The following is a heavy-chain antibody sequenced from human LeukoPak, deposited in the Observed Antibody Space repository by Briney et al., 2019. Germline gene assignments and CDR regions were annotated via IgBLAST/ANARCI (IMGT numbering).Heavy chain of an antibody. V-gene: IGHV4-59*08. D-gene: IGHD3-22*01. J-gene: IGHJ4*02. CDR1: GGSISSYY. Sequence: PSETLSLTCIVSGGSISSYYWSWIRQSPVKGLEWIGYINYSGSTNYNPSLKSRVTISVDTSTNQFSLKLSSVTAADTAVYYCAGGAQWLSFDSWGRGTLVTVSS. CDR2: INYSGST. CDR3: AGGAQWLSFDS.